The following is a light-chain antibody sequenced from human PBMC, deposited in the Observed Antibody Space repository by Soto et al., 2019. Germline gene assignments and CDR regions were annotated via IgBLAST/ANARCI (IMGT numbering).Light chain of an antibody. CDR1: QSVSRY. CDR2: DTS. Sequence: EIVLTQSPATLSLSPGEGATLSCRASQSVSRYLAWYQQKPGQAPRLLIYDTSNRATGIPARFSGSGSGADFTPTISSLEPGDFAGYYWQQRNISPLTFRGRAKVEIK. CDR3: QQRNISPLT. V-gene: IGKV3-11*01. J-gene: IGKJ4*01.